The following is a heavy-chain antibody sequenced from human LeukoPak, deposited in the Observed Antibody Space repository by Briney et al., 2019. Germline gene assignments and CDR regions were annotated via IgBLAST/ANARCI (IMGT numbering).Heavy chain of an antibody. V-gene: IGHV1-46*01. CDR1: GYTFTSYY. CDR3: ARDNSVGDTAWWFDP. Sequence: ASVKVSCKASGYTFTSYYMHWVRQAPGQGLEWMGLINPSGSSTSYAQKFQGRLSLTRDMSTGTDYVELSSLRSEDTAVYYCARDNSVGDTAWWFDPWGQGTLVTVSS. CDR2: INPSGSST. D-gene: IGHD1-26*01. J-gene: IGHJ5*02.